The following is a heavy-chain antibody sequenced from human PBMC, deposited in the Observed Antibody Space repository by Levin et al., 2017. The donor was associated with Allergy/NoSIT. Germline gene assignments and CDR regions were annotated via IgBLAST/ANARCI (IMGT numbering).Heavy chain of an antibody. J-gene: IGHJ4*02. Sequence: GGSLRLSCAASGFTFSSYWMHWVRQSPGKGLVWVSRINNEGTSKTDADSVKGRFTISRDNAKNTLSLEMNSLRVEDTAVYYCVREYSSSYGRSFDYWGQGTLVTVSS. D-gene: IGHD6-6*01. V-gene: IGHV3-74*01. CDR2: INNEGTSK. CDR3: VREYSSSYGRSFDY. CDR1: GFTFSSYW.